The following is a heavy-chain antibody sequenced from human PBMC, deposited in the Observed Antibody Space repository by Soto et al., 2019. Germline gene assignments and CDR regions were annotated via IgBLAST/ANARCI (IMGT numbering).Heavy chain of an antibody. V-gene: IGHV1-8*01. Sequence: ASVKVSCKASGYSFTNNDVSWVRQATGQGLEWMGWINPGSDDTGYAQKFQGRVTMTRDISIATAYMELSSLRSDDTAIYYCARMETFGSLNWFDPWGQGTLVTVSS. J-gene: IGHJ5*02. CDR1: GYSFTNND. CDR2: INPGSDDT. D-gene: IGHD3-16*01. CDR3: ARMETFGSLNWFDP.